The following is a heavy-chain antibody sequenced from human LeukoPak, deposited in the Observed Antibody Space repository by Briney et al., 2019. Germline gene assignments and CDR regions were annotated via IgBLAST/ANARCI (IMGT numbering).Heavy chain of an antibody. CDR2: IGGGDVEI. V-gene: IGHV3-23*01. CDR1: GFSFSSSP. CDR3: GRGHRFCGRGNCNSPVDY. D-gene: IGHD2-15*01. J-gene: IGHJ4*02. Sequence: GGSLRLSCAASGFSFSSSPMAWVRQAPGKGLEWVSTIGGGDVEIHYADSVKGRFTISRDNSKNTLYLQMNSLRAEDTAVYYCGRGHRFCGRGNCNSPVDYWGQGTLVTVSS.